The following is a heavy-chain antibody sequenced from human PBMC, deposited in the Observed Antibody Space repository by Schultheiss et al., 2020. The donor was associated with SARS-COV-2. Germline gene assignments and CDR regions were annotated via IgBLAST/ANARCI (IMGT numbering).Heavy chain of an antibody. J-gene: IGHJ4*02. Sequence: GGSLRLSCAASGFTFSSYGMHWVRQAPGKGLEWVSGISWNSGSIGYADSVKGRFTISRDNSKNTLYLQMNSLKTEDTAVYYCTTVSDIPEVFYWGQGTLVTVSS. D-gene: IGHD1-14*01. CDR1: GFTFSSYG. V-gene: IGHV3-9*01. CDR2: ISWNSGSI. CDR3: TTVSDIPEVFY.